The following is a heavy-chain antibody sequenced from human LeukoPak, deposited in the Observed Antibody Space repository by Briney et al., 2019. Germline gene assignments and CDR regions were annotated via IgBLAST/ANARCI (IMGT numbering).Heavy chain of an antibody. CDR3: AADRGDYSGSYWTAFDI. D-gene: IGHD1-26*01. CDR2: FDPEDGEI. J-gene: IGHJ3*02. V-gene: IGHV1-24*01. CDR1: EYTLSELS. Sequence: ASVKLSCKVSEYTLSELSMHWVRQAPGKGLEWLGGFDPEDGEIIYAQKFQGRVTMSDDTSTDTAYMELGSLRSDDTAVYYCAADRGDYSGSYWTAFDIWGQGTMVTVSS.